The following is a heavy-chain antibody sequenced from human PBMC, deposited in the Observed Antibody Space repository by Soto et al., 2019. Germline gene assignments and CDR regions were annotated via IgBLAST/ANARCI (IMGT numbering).Heavy chain of an antibody. CDR3: ARASTTVTTLDY. CDR1: GGSISSGGYS. D-gene: IGHD4-17*01. J-gene: IGHJ4*02. CDR2: IYHSGST. Sequence: PSETLSLTCAVSGGSISSGGYSWSWIRQPPGKGLEWIGYIYHSGSTYYNPSLKSRVTISVDRSENQFSLKLSSVTAADTAVYYCARASTTVTTLDYWGQGILVTVSS. V-gene: IGHV4-30-2*01.